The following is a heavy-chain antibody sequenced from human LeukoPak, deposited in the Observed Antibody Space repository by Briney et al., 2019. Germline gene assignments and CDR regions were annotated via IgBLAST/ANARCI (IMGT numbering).Heavy chain of an antibody. CDR2: IYHSGST. CDR3: ATQALRLSAFDI. Sequence: KSSETLSLTCAVSGGSISSSNWWSWVRPPPGKGLEWIGEIYHSGSTNYNPSLKSRVTISVDKSKNQFSPKLSSVTAADTAVYYCATQALRLSAFDIWGQGTMVTVSS. V-gene: IGHV4-4*02. J-gene: IGHJ3*02. CDR1: GGSISSSNW.